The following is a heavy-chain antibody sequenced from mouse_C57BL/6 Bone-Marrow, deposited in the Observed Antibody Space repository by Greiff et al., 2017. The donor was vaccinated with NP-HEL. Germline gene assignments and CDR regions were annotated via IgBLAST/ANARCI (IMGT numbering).Heavy chain of an antibody. CDR1: GYTFTSYG. Sequence: QVQLQQSGAELARPGASVKLSCKASGYTFTSYGISWVKQRTGQGLEWIGEIYPRSGNTYYNEKLKGKATLTADKSSSTAYMELRSLTSEDSAVYFCARRGYYGSSSVLPMDYWGQGTSVTVSS. D-gene: IGHD1-1*01. J-gene: IGHJ4*01. CDR2: IYPRSGNT. CDR3: ARRGYYGSSSVLPMDY. V-gene: IGHV1-81*01.